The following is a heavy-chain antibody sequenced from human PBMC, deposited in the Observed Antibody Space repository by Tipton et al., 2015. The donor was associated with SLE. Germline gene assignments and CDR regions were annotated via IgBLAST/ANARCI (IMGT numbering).Heavy chain of an antibody. CDR1: GGSISSYY. CDR2: LYYSGST. D-gene: IGHD3-10*01. V-gene: IGHV4-59*07. J-gene: IGHJ4*02. CDR3: ARSDGSGSYFDY. Sequence: TLSLTCTVSGGSISSYYWSWIRQPPGKGLEWIGYLYYSGSTNYNPSLKSRVTISVDTSKNQFSLKLTSVTAADTAVYYCARSDGSGSYFDYWGQGTLGTVSS.